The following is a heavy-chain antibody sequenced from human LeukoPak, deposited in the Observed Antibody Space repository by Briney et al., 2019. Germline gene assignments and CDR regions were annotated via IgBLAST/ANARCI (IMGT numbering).Heavy chain of an antibody. CDR1: GFTVSSNY. V-gene: IGHV3-53*01. CDR2: IYSGGST. CDR3: TRDGSGIPFDV. J-gene: IGHJ3*01. Sequence: QSGGSLRLSCAASGFTVSSNYMNWVRQAPGKGLKWVSVIYSGGSTYYADSVKGRFTISGDNSKNTLYLQMNSLRAEDTAVYYCTRDGSGIPFDVWDQGTMVTVSS. D-gene: IGHD3-10*01.